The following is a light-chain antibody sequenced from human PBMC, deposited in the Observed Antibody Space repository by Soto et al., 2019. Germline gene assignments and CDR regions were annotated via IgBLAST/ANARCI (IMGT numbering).Light chain of an antibody. Sequence: DIVLTQSPGTLSLSPGERATLSCRASQTVGSTYLAWYQQRPGQAPRLLIHGASNRASGIPDRFSGSGSGTDFTLTISRLEHEDFDVYYCQQYGSSPRTLGQGTKVDIK. CDR1: QTVGSTY. V-gene: IGKV3-20*01. J-gene: IGKJ1*01. CDR2: GAS. CDR3: QQYGSSPRT.